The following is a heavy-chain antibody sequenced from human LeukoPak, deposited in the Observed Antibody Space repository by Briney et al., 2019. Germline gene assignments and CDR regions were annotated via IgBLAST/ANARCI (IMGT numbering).Heavy chain of an antibody. V-gene: IGHV1-18*01. CDR3: ATNAAGVCTSTHFYGL. CDR2: ISGYNGKT. D-gene: IGHD2-2*01. CDR1: GYTFTNYA. Sequence: GASVKVSCKASGYTFTNYALSWVRQAPGQGLEWVGWISGYNGKTNYAQSLQGRVTMTTDTSTSTAYLDLKSLRSDDTAIYYCATNAAGVCTSTHFYGLWGQGTLVTVSS. J-gene: IGHJ4*02.